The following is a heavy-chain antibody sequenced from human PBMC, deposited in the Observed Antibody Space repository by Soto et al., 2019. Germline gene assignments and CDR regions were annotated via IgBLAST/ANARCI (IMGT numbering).Heavy chain of an antibody. Sequence: SETLSLTCSVSGGSVTSGGYQWNWIRQSPGKGLEWIGYMYYTGTTNYNPSLSSRVSRSLDTSKNQFSLKLTSVLAADTAIYYCVRDVVCSWGQGTQVTVSS. D-gene: IGHD2-21*01. V-gene: IGHV4-61*08. CDR2: MYYTGTT. J-gene: IGHJ4*02. CDR1: GGSVTSGGYQ. CDR3: VRDVVCS.